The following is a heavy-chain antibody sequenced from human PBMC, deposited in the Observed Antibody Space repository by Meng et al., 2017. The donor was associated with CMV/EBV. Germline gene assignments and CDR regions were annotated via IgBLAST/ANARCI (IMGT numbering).Heavy chain of an antibody. V-gene: IGHV1-2*02. J-gene: IGHJ4*02. D-gene: IGHD1-26*01. CDR1: GYTFTGYY. Sequence: ASVKVSCKASGYTFTGYYMHWVRQAPGQGLEWMGWINPNSGGTNYAQKFQGRVTMTRDTSISTAYMELSRLRSDDTAVYYCARALKRGIVGAAFDYWGQGTLVTVSS. CDR3: ARALKRGIVGAAFDY. CDR2: INPNSGGT.